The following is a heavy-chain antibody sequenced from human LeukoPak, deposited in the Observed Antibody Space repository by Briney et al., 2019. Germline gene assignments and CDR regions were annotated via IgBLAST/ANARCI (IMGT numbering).Heavy chain of an antibody. J-gene: IGHJ4*02. CDR2: ISYSGSKI. V-gene: IGHV3-48*03. CDR1: GFTFSSYD. CDR3: ARGLTT. Sequence: QPAGSLRLSCAASGFTFSSYDMNWVRQAPGKGLEWVSYISYSGSKIYYADSVKGRFIISRDNAKNSLYLQMNSLRAEDTAVYYCARGLTTGGQGTLVTVSS. D-gene: IGHD4-11*01.